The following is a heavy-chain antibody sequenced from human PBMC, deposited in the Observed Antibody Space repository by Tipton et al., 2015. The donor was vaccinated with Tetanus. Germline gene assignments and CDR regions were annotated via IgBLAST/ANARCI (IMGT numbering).Heavy chain of an antibody. J-gene: IGHJ4*02. Sequence: TLSLTCTVSGGSISNHYWSWIRQPPGKGLEWNGYLYDNGRTKYNPSLNSRVTISVDTPKKQLSLKLTSVTAADTAVYYCARDPWLDYWGQGTLVTVSS. V-gene: IGHV4-59*11. CDR2: LYDNGRT. CDR3: ARDPWLDY. CDR1: GGSISNHY.